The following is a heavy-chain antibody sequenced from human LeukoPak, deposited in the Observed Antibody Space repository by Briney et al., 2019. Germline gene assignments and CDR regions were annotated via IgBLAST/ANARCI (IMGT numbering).Heavy chain of an antibody. Sequence: GESLKISCKGSGYSFTSYWIGWVRQMPGKGLEWMGIIYPGDSDTRYSPSFQGQVTISADKSISTAYLQWSSLKASDTAMYYCARAHTYYDFWSGYRYYFDYWGQGTLVTVS. D-gene: IGHD3-3*01. J-gene: IGHJ4*02. CDR1: GYSFTSYW. CDR3: ARAHTYYDFWSGYRYYFDY. CDR2: IYPGDSDT. V-gene: IGHV5-51*01.